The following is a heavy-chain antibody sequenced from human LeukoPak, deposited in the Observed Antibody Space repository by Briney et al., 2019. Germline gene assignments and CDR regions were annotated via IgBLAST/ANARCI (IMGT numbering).Heavy chain of an antibody. CDR2: IWADGSKK. J-gene: IGHJ4*02. Sequence: GTSLRLSCAASGFTFSSYGMHWVRQAPGKGLEWAAVIWADGSKKYYAGSVKDRFTISRDNSKNRLYLQMNSLRADDTAVYYCVAGTSGYRYADSWGQGTQVTVSS. V-gene: IGHV3-33*03. CDR1: GFTFSSYG. CDR3: VAGTSGYRYADS. D-gene: IGHD5-18*01.